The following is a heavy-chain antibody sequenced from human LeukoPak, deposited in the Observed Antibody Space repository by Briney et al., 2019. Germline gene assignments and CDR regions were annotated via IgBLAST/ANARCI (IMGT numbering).Heavy chain of an antibody. D-gene: IGHD3-10*01. CDR2: ISGSGGST. J-gene: IGHJ4*02. Sequence: GGSLTLSCAASGFTFSSYAMCWVRQAPGKGLEWVSAISGSGGSTYYADSVKGRFTISRDNSKNTLYLQMNSLRAEDTVGYYCAKSAPHEIAFGELLYFDYWGQGTLVTVSS. CDR1: GFTFSSYA. V-gene: IGHV3-23*01. CDR3: AKSAPHEIAFGELLYFDY.